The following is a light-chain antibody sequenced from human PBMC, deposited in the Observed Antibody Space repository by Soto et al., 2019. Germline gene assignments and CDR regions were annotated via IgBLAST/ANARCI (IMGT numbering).Light chain of an antibody. CDR3: SSYAGSSNV. CDR1: SSGVGGYNY. V-gene: IGLV2-8*01. CDR2: EVN. J-gene: IGLJ1*01. Sequence: QSALTQPPSASGSPGQSVAISCTGTSSGVGGYNYVSWYQQHPGKAPKLMIYEVNKRPSGVPDRFSGSKSGNTASLTVSGRQAEDEAYYYCSSYAGSSNVFGTGTKLAVL.